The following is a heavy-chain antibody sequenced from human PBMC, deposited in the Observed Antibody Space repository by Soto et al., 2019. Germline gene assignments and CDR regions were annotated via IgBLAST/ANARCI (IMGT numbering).Heavy chain of an antibody. Sequence: QVQLVQSGAEVKKPGSSVKVSCKASGGTFSSYVMTWVRQAPGQGLEWMGRIIPMFGITDYAPKFQGRVTITEEKSTTTAYMELSSLRSEDTAIYYCARDRALNNAAVGMAYWGQGTLVTVSS. CDR2: IIPMFGIT. CDR1: GGTFSSYV. CDR3: ARDRALNNAAVGMAY. J-gene: IGHJ4*02. D-gene: IGHD6-13*01. V-gene: IGHV1-69*04.